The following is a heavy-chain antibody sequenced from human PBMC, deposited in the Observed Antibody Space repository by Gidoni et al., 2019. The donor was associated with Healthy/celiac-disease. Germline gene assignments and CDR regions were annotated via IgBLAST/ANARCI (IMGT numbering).Heavy chain of an antibody. CDR2: SYHSGST. J-gene: IGHJ4*02. Sequence: QLQLQESGSGLVKPSQTLSLTCAVSGGSISSGGYSWSWIRQPPGKGLEWIGYSYHSGSTYYNPSRKSRVTISVDRSKNQFSLKLSSVTAADTAVYYCARAPPRGYGDYSWYFDYWGQGTLVTVSS. CDR1: GGSISSGGYS. V-gene: IGHV4-30-2*01. CDR3: ARAPPRGYGDYSWYFDY. D-gene: IGHD4-17*01.